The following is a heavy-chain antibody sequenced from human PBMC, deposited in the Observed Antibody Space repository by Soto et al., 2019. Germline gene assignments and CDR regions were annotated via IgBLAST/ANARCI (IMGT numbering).Heavy chain of an antibody. CDR1: GGSISSYY. D-gene: IGHD6-6*01. J-gene: IGHJ3*02. Sequence: SETLSLTCTVSGGSISSYYWSWIRQPQGKGLEWIGYIYYSGSTNYNPYLKRRGTISVDTSKNQFSLKLSSVTAADTAVYYCARGRIPARPDAFDIWGQGTMVTVSS. CDR3: ARGRIPARPDAFDI. CDR2: IYYSGST. V-gene: IGHV4-59*01.